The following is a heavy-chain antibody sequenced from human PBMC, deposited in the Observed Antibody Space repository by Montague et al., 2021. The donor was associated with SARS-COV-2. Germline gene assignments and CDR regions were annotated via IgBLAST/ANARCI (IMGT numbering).Heavy chain of an antibody. Sequence: SETLSLTCAVYGGSFRNYYWSWIRQSPGKGLEWIGEVDQSGNTNYNPSXXSRVTISADISKNQFSVKLSSVTAADTAVYYCARDTRIAMLVVVTRYGLDVWGQGTTVTVSS. D-gene: IGHD3-22*01. J-gene: IGHJ6*02. CDR3: ARDTRIAMLVVVTRYGLDV. V-gene: IGHV4-34*01. CDR1: GGSFRNYY. CDR2: VDQSGNT.